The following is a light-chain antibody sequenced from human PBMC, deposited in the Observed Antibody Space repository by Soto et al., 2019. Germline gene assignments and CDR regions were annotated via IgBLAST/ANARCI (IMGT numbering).Light chain of an antibody. CDR2: AAS. CDR3: QQSYSTTWT. Sequence: DIQMTQSPSSLSASVGDRVTITCRASQSISSYLNWYQQKPGKDPKLLIYAASSLQSGVPSRFSGSGSGTDFNLTISSLQPEDFATYECQQSYSTTWTFGQGTKGDTK. V-gene: IGKV1-39*01. CDR1: QSISSY. J-gene: IGKJ1*01.